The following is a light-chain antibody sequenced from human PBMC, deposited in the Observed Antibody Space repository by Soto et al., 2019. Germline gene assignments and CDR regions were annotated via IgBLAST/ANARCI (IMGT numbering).Light chain of an antibody. V-gene: IGLV2-8*01. J-gene: IGLJ2*01. CDR2: EVS. CDR3: SSYAGSNNLV. Sequence: QSALTQPPSASGSLGQSVTISCTGTSSDVGSYNYVSWYQQHPGKAPKLMIYEVSKRPSGVPDRFSGSKSGNTASLTVSGLQAEDEADYYCSSYAGSNNLVFGGGTKLTVL. CDR1: SSDVGSYNY.